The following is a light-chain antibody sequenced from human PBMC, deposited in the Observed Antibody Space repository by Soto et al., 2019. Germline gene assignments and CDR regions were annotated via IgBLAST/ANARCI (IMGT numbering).Light chain of an antibody. J-gene: IGLJ2*01. Sequence: QLVLTQPPSASASLGASVTLTCTLSSGYSNYKVDWYQQSPGKGPRFVMRVGTGGIVGSKGDGIPDRFSVLGSGLNRYLTIKNIQEEDESDYHCGADHGSGSNLVEHVVFGGGTKLTVL. CDR3: GADHGSGSNLVEHVV. CDR1: SGYSNYK. CDR2: VGTGGIVG. V-gene: IGLV9-49*01.